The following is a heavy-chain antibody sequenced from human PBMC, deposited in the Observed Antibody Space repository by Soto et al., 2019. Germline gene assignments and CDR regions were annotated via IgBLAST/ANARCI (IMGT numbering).Heavy chain of an antibody. Sequence: QVQVVESGGGVVQPGRSLRLSCAASGFTFSSFGMHWVRQAPGKGLEWVSLIWYDGSKKSYGDSVKGRFTISRDNSRKTVYLQMNSLRADDTAVYYCARDASYYSLWSGYYPSRNGMDVWGQGTTVTVS. CDR1: GFTFSSFG. J-gene: IGHJ6*02. CDR2: IWYDGSKK. CDR3: ARDASYYSLWSGYYPSRNGMDV. V-gene: IGHV3-33*01. D-gene: IGHD3-3*01.